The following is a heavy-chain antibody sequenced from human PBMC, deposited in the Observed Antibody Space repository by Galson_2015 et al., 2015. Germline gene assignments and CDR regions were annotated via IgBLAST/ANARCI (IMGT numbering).Heavy chain of an antibody. D-gene: IGHD6-13*01. CDR2: IYHSGST. Sequence: TLSLTCAVSGGSISSSNWWSWVRQPPGKGLEWIGEIYHSGSTNYNPSLKSRVTISVDKSKNQFSLKLSSVTAADTAVYYCARDGGGVSSWPFYAQGGSFDYWGQGTLVTVSS. CDR1: GGSISSSNW. J-gene: IGHJ4*02. CDR3: ARDGGGVSSWPFYAQGGSFDY. V-gene: IGHV4-4*02.